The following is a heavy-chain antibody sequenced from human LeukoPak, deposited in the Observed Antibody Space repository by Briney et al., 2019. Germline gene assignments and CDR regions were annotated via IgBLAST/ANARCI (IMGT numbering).Heavy chain of an antibody. CDR1: GFTFSSYW. CDR2: IKQDGSEK. D-gene: IGHD3-3*01. Sequence: GGSLRLSCAASGFTFSSYWMSWVCQAPGKGLEWVANIKQDGSEKYYVDSVKGRFTISRDNAKNSLYLQMNSLRAEDTAVYYCARVADYITIFGVVNYWFDPWGQGTLVTVSS. V-gene: IGHV3-7*01. CDR3: ARVADYITIFGVVNYWFDP. J-gene: IGHJ5*02.